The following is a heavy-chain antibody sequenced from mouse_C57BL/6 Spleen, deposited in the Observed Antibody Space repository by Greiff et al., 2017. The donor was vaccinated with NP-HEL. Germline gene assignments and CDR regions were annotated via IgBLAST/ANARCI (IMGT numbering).Heavy chain of an antibody. Sequence: EVKVVESGGGLVQPGGSMKLSCVASGFTFSNYWMNWVRQSPEKGLEWVAQIRLKSDNYATHYAESVKGRFTISRDDSKSSVYLQMNNLRAEDTGIYYCTGPYYSDYWGQGTTLTVSS. V-gene: IGHV6-3*01. J-gene: IGHJ2*01. D-gene: IGHD2-12*01. CDR1: GFTFSNYW. CDR2: IRLKSDNYAT. CDR3: TGPYYSDY.